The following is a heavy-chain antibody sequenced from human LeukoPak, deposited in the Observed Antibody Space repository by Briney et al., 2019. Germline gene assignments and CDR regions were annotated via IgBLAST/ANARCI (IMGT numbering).Heavy chain of an antibody. Sequence: GASVKVSCKASGYTFTGYYMHWVRQAPGQGLEWMGIINPSGGSTSYAQKFQGRVTMTRDTSTSTVYMELSSLRSEDTAVYYCTRDHDYDSSGYYYHWFDPWGQGTLVTVS. J-gene: IGHJ5*02. D-gene: IGHD3-22*01. CDR2: INPSGGST. V-gene: IGHV1-46*03. CDR1: GYTFTGYY. CDR3: TRDHDYDSSGYYYHWFDP.